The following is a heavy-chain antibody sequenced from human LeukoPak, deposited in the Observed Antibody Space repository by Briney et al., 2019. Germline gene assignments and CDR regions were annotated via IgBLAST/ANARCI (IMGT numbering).Heavy chain of an antibody. CDR3: AISQGSYYDTSGYLGGYY. V-gene: IGHV1-18*01. D-gene: IGHD3-22*01. CDR1: GYTFTSYD. CDR2: ISAYSGNT. J-gene: IGHJ4*02. Sequence: ASVKVSCKASGYTFTSYDINWVRQATGQGLEWMGWISAYSGNTNYAQKLQGRVTMTAETSTSTAYMELESLRSDDTAVYYCAISQGSYYDTSGYLGGYYWGQGTLVTVSS.